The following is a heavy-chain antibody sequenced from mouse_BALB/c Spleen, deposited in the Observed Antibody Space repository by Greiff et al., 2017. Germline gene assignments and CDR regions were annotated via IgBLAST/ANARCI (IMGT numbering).Heavy chain of an antibody. V-gene: IGHV1-54*01. CDR3: ARRGGDAMDY. Sequence: VQLVESGAELVRPGTSVKVSCKASGYAFTNYLIEWVKQRPGQGLEWIGVINPGSGGTNYNEKFKGKATLTADKSSSTAYMQLSSLTSDDSAVYFCARRGGDAMDYWGQGTSVTVSS. CDR2: INPGSGGT. CDR1: GYAFTNYL. J-gene: IGHJ4*01.